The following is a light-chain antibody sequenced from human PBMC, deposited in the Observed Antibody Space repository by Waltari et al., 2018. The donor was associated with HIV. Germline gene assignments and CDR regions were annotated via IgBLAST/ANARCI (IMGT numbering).Light chain of an antibody. Sequence: QSALTQPAPVSGSPGQSIPISCAGPTRDIGSFDSVSWYQQHPGRAPQLMIFGVYSRPSGVSSRFSGSKSGNTASLTISGLQAEDEANYYCCSYTAIHTLIFGGGTKLTVL. J-gene: IGLJ2*01. CDR2: GVY. CDR1: TRDIGSFDS. V-gene: IGLV2-14*01. CDR3: CSYTAIHTLI.